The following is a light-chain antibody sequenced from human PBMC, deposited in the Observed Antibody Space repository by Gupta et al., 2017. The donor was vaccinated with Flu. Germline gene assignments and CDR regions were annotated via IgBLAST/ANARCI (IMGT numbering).Light chain of an antibody. J-gene: IGLJ2*01. CDR1: SSDVGNSKF. CDR2: EGT. V-gene: IGLV2-23*01. CDR3: CSYANSTTFV. Sequence: HSALTQPASVSGSPGQSITIPCTGTSSDVGNSKFVSWYQQYPGKAPKLLIYEGTKRPSGVSNRFSGSKSDNTASLTVSGLQAEDEANYYCCSYANSTTFVFGGGTKLTVL.